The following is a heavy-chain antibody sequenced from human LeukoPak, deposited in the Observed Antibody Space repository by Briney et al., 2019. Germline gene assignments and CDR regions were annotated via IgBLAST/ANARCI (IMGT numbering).Heavy chain of an antibody. CDR1: GGSISSYY. Sequence: SETLSLTCTVSGGSISSYYWSWIRQPPGEGLDWIGYISHSGSTKYNPSLKSRVSISVDMSKNQLSLKLSSVTAADTAVYHCVRLQPNTGEWAFDIWGQGTMVTVSS. V-gene: IGHV4-59*01. CDR2: ISHSGST. J-gene: IGHJ3*02. D-gene: IGHD1-1*01. CDR3: VRLQPNTGEWAFDI.